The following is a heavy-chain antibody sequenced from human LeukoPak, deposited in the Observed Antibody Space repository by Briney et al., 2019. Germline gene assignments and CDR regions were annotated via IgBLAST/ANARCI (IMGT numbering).Heavy chain of an antibody. Sequence: GASVKVSCKASGGTFSSYAISWVRQAPGQGLEWMGGIIPIFGTANYAQKFQGRVTITADESTSTAYMELSSLRSEDTAVYYCARGVLARSSGWYLQYYFDYWGQGTLVTVSS. CDR1: GGTFSSYA. CDR2: IIPIFGTA. CDR3: ARGVLARSSGWYLQYYFDY. V-gene: IGHV1-69*13. J-gene: IGHJ4*02. D-gene: IGHD6-19*01.